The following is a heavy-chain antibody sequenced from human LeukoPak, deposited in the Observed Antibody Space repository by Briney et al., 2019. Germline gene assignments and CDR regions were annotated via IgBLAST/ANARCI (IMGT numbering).Heavy chain of an antibody. D-gene: IGHD1-7*01. CDR3: ARGNSGTTAYGYYYYYYMDV. Sequence: PSETLSLTCTVSGGSISSYYWSWIRQPPGKGLEWIGYIYYSGSTNYNPSLKSRVTISVDTSKNQFSLKLSSVTAADTAVYYCARGNSGTTAYGYYYYYYMDVWGKGTTVTVSS. J-gene: IGHJ6*03. CDR1: GGSISSYY. CDR2: IYYSGST. V-gene: IGHV4-59*12.